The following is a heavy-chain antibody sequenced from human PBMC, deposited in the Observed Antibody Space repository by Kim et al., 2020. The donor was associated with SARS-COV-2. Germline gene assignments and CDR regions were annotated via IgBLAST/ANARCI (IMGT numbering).Heavy chain of an antibody. V-gene: IGHV3-74*01. J-gene: IGHJ4*02. D-gene: IGHD6-19*01. CDR3: ARRAYSSGWWYFDL. CDR1: GFTLSSYW. Sequence: GGSLRLSCAASGFTLSSYWMHWVRQAPGKGLVWVSRISGDGSSTSYADSVKGRFTISRDNAKNALYLQMNSLRVEDTAVYYCARRAYSSGWWYFDLWGQGTLVTVFS. CDR2: ISGDGSST.